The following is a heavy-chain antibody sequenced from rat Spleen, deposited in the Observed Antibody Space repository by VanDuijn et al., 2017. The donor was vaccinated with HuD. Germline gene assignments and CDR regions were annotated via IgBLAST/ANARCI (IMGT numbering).Heavy chain of an antibody. V-gene: IGHV2-32*01. CDR1: GFSLTDYH. D-gene: IGHD1-4*01. CDR3: ARDPGNNPYFMDA. Sequence: QVQLQESGPGLVQPSQTLSLTCTFSGFSLTDYHVHWVRQPPGKGLEWMGVMWSDADTSYNSDLKSRLSNRRDTSKSQVFLKMNSLQTEDTATYYCARDPGNNPYFMDAWGQGVSVAVSS. CDR2: MWSDADT. J-gene: IGHJ4*01.